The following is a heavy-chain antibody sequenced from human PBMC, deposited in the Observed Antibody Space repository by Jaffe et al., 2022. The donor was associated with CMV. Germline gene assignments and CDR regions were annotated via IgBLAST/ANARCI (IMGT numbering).Heavy chain of an antibody. J-gene: IGHJ3*02. CDR1: GYTFINYY. V-gene: IGHV1-46*01. Sequence: QVHLVQSGAEVKRPGASVKVSCKASGYTFINYYVNWVRQVPGQGLEWMGIINPSGGTTSYAQKFQGRVTMTRDTSTSTVFLEVSSLRSEDTAVYYCARDRREDEILSIYYVPDAFDIWGQGTTITVSS. CDR3: ARDRREDEILSIYYVPDAFDI. CDR2: INPSGGTT. D-gene: IGHD3-9*01.